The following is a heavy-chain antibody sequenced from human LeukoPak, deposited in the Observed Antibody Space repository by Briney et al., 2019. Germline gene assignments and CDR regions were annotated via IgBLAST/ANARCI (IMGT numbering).Heavy chain of an antibody. D-gene: IGHD2-2*01. Sequence: GSLRLSCAASGFTFSSYEMNWVRQAPGKGLEWVSYTSSSGSTIYYADSVKGRFTISRDNAKNSLYLQMNSLRAEDTAVYYCAREAVVPAANSNYYYYMDVWGKGTTVTVSS. J-gene: IGHJ6*03. CDR1: GFTFSSYE. CDR2: TSSSGSTI. V-gene: IGHV3-48*03. CDR3: AREAVVPAANSNYYYYMDV.